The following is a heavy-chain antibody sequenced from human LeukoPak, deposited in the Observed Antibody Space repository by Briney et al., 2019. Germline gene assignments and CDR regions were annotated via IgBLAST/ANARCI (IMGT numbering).Heavy chain of an antibody. CDR1: GYTFISYY. CDR3: VRDRVVGATSFDY. D-gene: IGHD1-26*01. V-gene: IGHV1-18*04. Sequence: ASVKVSCKASGYTFISYYMHWVRQAPGQGLEWMGWISAYNGNTNYAQKLQGRVTMTTDTSTSTAYMELRSLRSDDTAVYYCVRDRVVGATSFDYWGQGTLVTVSS. J-gene: IGHJ4*02. CDR2: ISAYNGNT.